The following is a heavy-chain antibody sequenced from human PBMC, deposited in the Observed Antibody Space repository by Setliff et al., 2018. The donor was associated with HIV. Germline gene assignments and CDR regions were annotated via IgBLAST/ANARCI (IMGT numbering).Heavy chain of an antibody. CDR3: ARGHHFYWYFDL. Sequence: GASVKVSCKASGYSFTTYGISWVRQAPGQGLEWVGWISVYNGQTLYAQKVQDRITVTMDIPKDTAYMELRGLTPDDTAVYYCARGHHFYWYFDLWGTGTLVTVSS. V-gene: IGHV1-18*01. CDR1: GYSFTTYG. J-gene: IGHJ2*01. CDR2: ISVYNGQT.